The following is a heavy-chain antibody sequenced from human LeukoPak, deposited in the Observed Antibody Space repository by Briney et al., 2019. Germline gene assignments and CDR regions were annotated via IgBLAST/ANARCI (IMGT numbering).Heavy chain of an antibody. CDR2: INSDGSST. CDR1: GFTLSNYW. J-gene: IGHJ4*02. Sequence: PGGSLRLSRAASGFTLSNYWMHWVRQAPGKGLVWVSRINSDGSSTTSADSVKGRFTISRGNAKNTLYLQVNSLRAEDTAVYYCAKGGATVIDYWGQGTLVTVSS. V-gene: IGHV3-74*01. CDR3: AKGGATVIDY. D-gene: IGHD4-17*01.